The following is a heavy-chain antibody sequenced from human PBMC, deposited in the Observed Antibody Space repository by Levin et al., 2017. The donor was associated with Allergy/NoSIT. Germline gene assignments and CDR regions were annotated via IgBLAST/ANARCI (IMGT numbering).Heavy chain of an antibody. J-gene: IGHJ4*02. V-gene: IGHV3-21*01. Sequence: GGSLRLSCAASGFTFSSYSMNWVRQAPGKGLEWVSSISSSSSYIYYADSVKGRFTISRDNAKNSLYLQMNSLRAEDTAVYYCARAVAVAGTLDYFDYWGQGTLVTVSA. CDR3: ARAVAVAGTLDYFDY. CDR1: GFTFSSYS. D-gene: IGHD6-19*01. CDR2: ISSSSSYI.